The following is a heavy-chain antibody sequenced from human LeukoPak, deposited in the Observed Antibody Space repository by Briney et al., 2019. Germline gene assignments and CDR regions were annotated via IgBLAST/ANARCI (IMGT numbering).Heavy chain of an antibody. CDR1: GFTFSSYW. Sequence: GGSLRLSCAASGFTFSSYWMSWVRQAPGKGLEWVANIKQDGSEKYYVDSVKGRFTISRDNAKNSLYLQMNSLRVEDTAVYYCARIAVAGTVWFDPWGQGTLVTVSS. CDR3: ARIAVAGTVWFDP. D-gene: IGHD6-19*01. CDR2: IKQDGSEK. V-gene: IGHV3-7*03. J-gene: IGHJ5*02.